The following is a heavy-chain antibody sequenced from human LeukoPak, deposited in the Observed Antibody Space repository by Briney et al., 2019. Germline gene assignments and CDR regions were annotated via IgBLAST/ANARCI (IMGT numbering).Heavy chain of an antibody. CDR1: GFRVSGYD. J-gene: IGHJ6*02. CDR3: ARGYLPIRIPAAGIDYYYGMDV. D-gene: IGHD6-13*01. CDR2: ISISSSNI. V-gene: IGHV3-11*06. Sequence: GGSLRLSCAASGFRVSGYDLNWIRRAPGKGLEWIAYISISSSNIHYADSVRGRFTISRDNANNSLYLQLSSLRAEDTAVYFCARGYLPIRIPAAGIDYYYGMDVWRQGTTVTVSS.